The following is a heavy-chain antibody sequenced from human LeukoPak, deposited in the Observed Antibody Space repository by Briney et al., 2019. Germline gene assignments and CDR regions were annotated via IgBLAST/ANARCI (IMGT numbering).Heavy chain of an antibody. J-gene: IGHJ6*02. CDR2: ISSSSGYI. D-gene: IGHD2-2*01. CDR1: GFTFNSYT. CDR3: ARSAIHYGMDV. V-gene: IGHV3-21*01. Sequence: KPGGSLRLSCADSGFTFNSYTMNWVRQAPGKGLEWVSSISSSSGYIYYADSVKGRFTISRDNTKNSLYLQMNSLRVEDTAVYYCARSAIHYGMDVWGQGTTVTVSS.